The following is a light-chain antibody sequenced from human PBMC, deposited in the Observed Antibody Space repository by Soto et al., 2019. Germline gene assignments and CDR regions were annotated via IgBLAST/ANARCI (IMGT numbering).Light chain of an antibody. J-gene: IGKJ2*01. CDR1: EDITNY. Sequence: DIQMTQSPSSLSASVGEKVTITCQANEDITNYLNWYQQKPGKAPKLLIYDASNLETGVPSRFSGSGSVTDFTFTISSLQPEDFATYYCQQYDYLPYTFGQGTKLDIK. V-gene: IGKV1-33*01. CDR2: DAS. CDR3: QQYDYLPYT.